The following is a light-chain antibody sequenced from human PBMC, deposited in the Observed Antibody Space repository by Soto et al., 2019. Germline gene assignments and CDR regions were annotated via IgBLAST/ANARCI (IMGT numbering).Light chain of an antibody. J-gene: IGKJ5*01. CDR1: QTVRNNY. CDR3: QQRRNWQVT. CDR2: DAS. V-gene: IGKV3D-20*02. Sequence: EFLLTQSPGTLSLSPGERATLSCRASQTVRNNYLAWYQQKPGQAPRLLIYDASIRATGIPARFSGSGSGTDFTLTISSLEPEDFAVYYCQQRRNWQVTFGQGTRLEIK.